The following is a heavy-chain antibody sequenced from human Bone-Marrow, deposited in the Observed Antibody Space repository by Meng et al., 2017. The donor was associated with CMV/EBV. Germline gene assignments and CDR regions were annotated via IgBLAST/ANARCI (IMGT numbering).Heavy chain of an antibody. Sequence: LSLTCAASGFTFSSYGMHWVRQAPGKGLEWVAVIWYDGSNKYYADSVKGRFTISRDNSKNTLYLQMNSLRAEDTAVYYCAKDRGGIAARGDWFDPWGQGTLVTVSS. CDR2: IWYDGSNK. D-gene: IGHD6-6*01. V-gene: IGHV3-33*06. CDR1: GFTFSSYG. J-gene: IGHJ5*02. CDR3: AKDRGGIAARGDWFDP.